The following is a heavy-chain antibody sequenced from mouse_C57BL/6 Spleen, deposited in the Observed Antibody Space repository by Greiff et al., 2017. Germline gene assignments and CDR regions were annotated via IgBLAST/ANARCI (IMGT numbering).Heavy chain of an antibody. CDR2: ISYDGSN. V-gene: IGHV3-6*01. J-gene: IGHJ3*01. Sequence: DVQLQESGPGLVKPSQSLSLTCSVTGYSITSGYYWNWIRQFPGNKLEWMGYISYDGSNNYNPSLKNRISITHDTSKNQFFLMLNSVTTEYTATYYCARETSFAYWGQGTLVTVSA. CDR3: ARETSFAY. CDR1: GYSITSGYY.